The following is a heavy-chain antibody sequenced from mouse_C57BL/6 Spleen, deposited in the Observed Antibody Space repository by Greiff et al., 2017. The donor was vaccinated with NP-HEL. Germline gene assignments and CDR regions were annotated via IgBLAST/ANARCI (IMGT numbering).Heavy chain of an antibody. J-gene: IGHJ2*01. CDR3: ARSSPLLLRFSYYFDY. Sequence: VQLQQPGAELVKPGASVKLSCKASGYTFTSYWMQWVKQRPGQGLEWIGEIDPSDSYTNYNQKFKGKATLTVDTSSSTAYMQLSSLTSEDSAVYYCARSSPLLLRFSYYFDYWGQGTTLTVSS. D-gene: IGHD1-1*01. CDR1: GYTFTSYW. V-gene: IGHV1-50*01. CDR2: IDPSDSYT.